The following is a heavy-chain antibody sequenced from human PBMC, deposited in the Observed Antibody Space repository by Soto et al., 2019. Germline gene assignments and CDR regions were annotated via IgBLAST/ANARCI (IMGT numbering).Heavy chain of an antibody. V-gene: IGHV3-21*01. CDR2: ISSSSSYI. CDR1: GFTFSSYS. D-gene: IGHD2-8*01. J-gene: IGHJ5*02. Sequence: GGSLRLSCAASGFTFSSYSMNWIRQAPGKGLEWVSSISSSSSYIYYADSVKGRFTISRDNAKNSLYLQMNSLRAEDTAVYYCARDFYSNEAWLDPWGQGTLVTVSS. CDR3: ARDFYSNEAWLDP.